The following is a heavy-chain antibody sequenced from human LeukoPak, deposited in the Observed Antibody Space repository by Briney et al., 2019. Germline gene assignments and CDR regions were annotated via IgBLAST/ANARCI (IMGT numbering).Heavy chain of an antibody. CDR3: ARDYYYDSSGYRIFDY. CDR1: GFTVSNNY. CDR2: IYSGGST. V-gene: IGHV3-66*01. D-gene: IGHD3-22*01. Sequence: PGGSLRLSCEASGFTVSNNYMNWVRQAPGKGLEWVSVIYSGGSTYYANSVKGRFTISRDNSKNTLYLQMNSLRAEDTAVYYCARDYYYDSSGYRIFDYWGQGTLVTVSS. J-gene: IGHJ4*02.